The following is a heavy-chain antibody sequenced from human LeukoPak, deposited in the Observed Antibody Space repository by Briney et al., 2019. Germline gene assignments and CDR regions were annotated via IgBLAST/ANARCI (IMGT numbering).Heavy chain of an antibody. CDR2: IKQKGSEK. J-gene: IGHJ4*02. Sequence: GGSLKLPCAASGFTFSIHWMSWVPQAPGKGVEWVANIKQKGSEKYYVDSVKGRFTISRDNAKNSLYLQMNSLRAEDTAVYYCARDSRRYYYDSSGYPGDFGYWGQGTLVTVSS. D-gene: IGHD3-22*01. CDR3: ARDSRRYYYDSSGYPGDFGY. CDR1: GFTFSIHW. V-gene: IGHV3-7*01.